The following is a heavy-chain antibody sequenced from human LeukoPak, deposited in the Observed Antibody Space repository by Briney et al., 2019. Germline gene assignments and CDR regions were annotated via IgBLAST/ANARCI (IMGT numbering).Heavy chain of an antibody. CDR2: LSYDGTNK. J-gene: IGHJ4*02. Sequence: GGTLRLSCAASGVTFSSYGMHWVRHAPGKGLEWVAVLSYDGTNKYYADSVKGRFTISRDNSKNTLYLQMNSLRLEDTAVYYCAKDEGSTYGPFDYWGQGTLVTVST. D-gene: IGHD1-26*01. V-gene: IGHV3-30*18. CDR1: GVTFSSYG. CDR3: AKDEGSTYGPFDY.